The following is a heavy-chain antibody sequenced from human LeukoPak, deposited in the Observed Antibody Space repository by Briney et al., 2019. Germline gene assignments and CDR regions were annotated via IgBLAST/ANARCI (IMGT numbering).Heavy chain of an antibody. D-gene: IGHD5-12*01. CDR2: ISSSGSTI. Sequence: GGSLRLSCAASGFTFSSYEMNWVRQAPGKGLEWVSYISSSGSTIYYADSVKGRFTISRDNSKNTLYLQMNSLRAEDTAVYYCAKDYVDIVATIWGSAFDIWGQGTMVTVSS. CDR3: AKDYVDIVATIWGSAFDI. CDR1: GFTFSSYE. J-gene: IGHJ3*02. V-gene: IGHV3-48*03.